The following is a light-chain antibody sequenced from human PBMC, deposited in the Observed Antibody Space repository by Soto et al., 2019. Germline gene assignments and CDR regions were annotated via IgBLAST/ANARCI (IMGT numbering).Light chain of an antibody. CDR2: AAS. V-gene: IGKV1-12*01. J-gene: IGKJ5*01. Sequence: DIQMTQSPSSVSASVGDRVSISCRVSQDISTWLAWYQQKPGRAPKLLIYAASSLQSGVPSRFSGSGSGTDFTLTISNLQPEDFATYYCQHADSLPLITFGQGRRLEIK. CDR1: QDISTW. CDR3: QHADSLPLIT.